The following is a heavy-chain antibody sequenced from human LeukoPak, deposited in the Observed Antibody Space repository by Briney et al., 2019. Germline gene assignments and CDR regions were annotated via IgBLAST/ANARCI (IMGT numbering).Heavy chain of an antibody. Sequence: TGGSLRLSCAASGFTFSDYYMSWIRQAPGKGLGWVSYISSSGSTIYYADSVKGRFTISSDNAKNSLYLQMNSLRAEDTAVYYCARAGWFGELCDYWGQGTLVTVSS. J-gene: IGHJ4*02. V-gene: IGHV3-11*01. CDR3: ARAGWFGELCDY. D-gene: IGHD3-10*01. CDR1: GFTFSDYY. CDR2: ISSSGSTI.